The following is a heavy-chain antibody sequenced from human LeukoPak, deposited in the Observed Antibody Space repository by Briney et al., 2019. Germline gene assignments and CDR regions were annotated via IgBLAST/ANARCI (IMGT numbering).Heavy chain of an antibody. Sequence: GGSLRLSCAASGFTFSDFYMSWIRQAPGKGLEWVSYISSSGSTIYYADSVKGRFTISRDNARNSLYLQMNSLRAEDTAVYYCARRRYNWNAIDYWGQGTLVTVSS. J-gene: IGHJ4*02. CDR3: ARRRYNWNAIDY. D-gene: IGHD1-20*01. CDR2: ISSSGSTI. V-gene: IGHV3-11*01. CDR1: GFTFSDFY.